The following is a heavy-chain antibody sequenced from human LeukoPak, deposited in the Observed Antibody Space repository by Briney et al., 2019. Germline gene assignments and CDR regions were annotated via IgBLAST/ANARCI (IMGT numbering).Heavy chain of an antibody. V-gene: IGHV1-69*06. CDR2: IIPIFGTA. CDR1: GGTISSYA. D-gene: IGHD2-21*01. CDR3: ARDTGKHTYFDY. Sequence: GASVKVSCKASGGTISSYAISWVRQAPGQGLEWMGGIIPIFGTANYAQKFQGRVTITADKSTSTAYMELSSLRSEDTAVYYCARDTGKHTYFDYWGQGTLVTVSS. J-gene: IGHJ4*02.